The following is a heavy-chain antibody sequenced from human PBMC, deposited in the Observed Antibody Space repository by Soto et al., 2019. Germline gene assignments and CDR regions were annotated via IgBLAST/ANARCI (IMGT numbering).Heavy chain of an antibody. Sequence: PGGSLRLSCAASGFTCSDNYMSWIRQAPGKGLEWVSYIGSSYNIIYYADSVKGRFTISRDNAKNSLYLQMNSLRAEDTAVYYCARCFSPFGSGCPASRHRGQGTLVTVSS. CDR3: ARCFSPFGSGCPASRH. CDR1: GFTCSDNY. J-gene: IGHJ1*01. CDR2: IGSSYNII. V-gene: IGHV3-11*01. D-gene: IGHD6-19*01.